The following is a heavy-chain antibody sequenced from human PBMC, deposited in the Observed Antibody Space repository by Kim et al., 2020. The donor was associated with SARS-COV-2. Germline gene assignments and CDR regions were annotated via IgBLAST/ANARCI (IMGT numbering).Heavy chain of an antibody. CDR3: ARTRITMIVVVTHFDY. V-gene: IGHV4-31*02. J-gene: IGHJ4*02. D-gene: IGHD3-22*01. Sequence: SIKRRVTISVETSKNQFSLKLSSVTAADTAVYYCARTRITMIVVVTHFDYWGQGTLVTVSS.